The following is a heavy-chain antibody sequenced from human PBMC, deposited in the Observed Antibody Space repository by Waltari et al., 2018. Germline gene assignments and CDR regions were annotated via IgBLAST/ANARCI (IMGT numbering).Heavy chain of an antibody. D-gene: IGHD2-2*01. CDR3: ARELERYARGYCSSTSCPGPFDY. CDR1: GGTFSSYA. V-gene: IGHV1-69*12. CDR2: IIPIFGTA. Sequence: QVQLVQSGAEVKKPGSSVKVSCKASGGTFSSYAISWVRQAPGQGLEWMGGIIPIFGTANYAQKFQGRVTITADESTSTAYMELSSLRSEDTAVYYCARELERYARGYCSSTSCPGPFDYWGQGTLVTVSS. J-gene: IGHJ4*02.